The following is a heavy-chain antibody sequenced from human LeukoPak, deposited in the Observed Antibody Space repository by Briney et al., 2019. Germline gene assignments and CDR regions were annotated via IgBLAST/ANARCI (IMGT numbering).Heavy chain of an antibody. D-gene: IGHD3-22*01. Sequence: SETLSLTCTVSGGSISSYYWSWIRQPPGKGLEWIGYIYYSGSTNYNPSLKSRVTISVDTSKNQFSLKLSSVAAADTAVYYCARGGYYGVYYDSSGYYHYWGQGTLVTVSS. CDR1: GGSISSYY. CDR2: IYYSGST. J-gene: IGHJ4*02. CDR3: ARGGYYGVYYDSSGYYHY. V-gene: IGHV4-59*12.